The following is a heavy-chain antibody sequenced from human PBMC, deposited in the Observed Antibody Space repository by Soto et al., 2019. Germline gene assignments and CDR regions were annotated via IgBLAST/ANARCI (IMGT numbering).Heavy chain of an antibody. D-gene: IGHD6-19*01. CDR1: GYTFTAYY. CDR3: ARSSGGTAYSSGCYLGESLQH. Sequence: ASVKVSCKASGYTFTAYYIHWVRQAPGQGLEWMGWINPNSGGSKYAQKFQGWVTMTRDTSISTAYMEVTRLKSDDTAVYYCARSSGGTAYSSGCYLGESLQHWGQGTLVTVSS. CDR2: INPNSGGS. V-gene: IGHV1-2*04. J-gene: IGHJ1*01.